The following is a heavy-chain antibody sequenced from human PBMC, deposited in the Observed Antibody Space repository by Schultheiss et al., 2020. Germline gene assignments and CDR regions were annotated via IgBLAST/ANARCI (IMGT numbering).Heavy chain of an antibody. V-gene: IGHV4-61*02. D-gene: IGHD3-3*01. CDR1: GGSISSGSYY. CDR3: ARWTIFGVDVDAFDI. J-gene: IGHJ3*02. CDR2: IYTSGST. Sequence: SQTLSLTCTVSGGSISSGSYYWSWIRQPAGKGLEWIGRIYTSGSTNYNPSLKSRVTISVDTSKNQFSLKLSSMTAADTAVYYCARWTIFGVDVDAFDIWGQGTMVTVSS.